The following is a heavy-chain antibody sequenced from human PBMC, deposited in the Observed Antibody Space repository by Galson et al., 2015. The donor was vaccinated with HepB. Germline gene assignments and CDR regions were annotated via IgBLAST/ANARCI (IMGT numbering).Heavy chain of an antibody. J-gene: IGHJ4*02. V-gene: IGHV3-30*04. CDR1: GFTFSSYA. CDR2: ISYDGSNK. Sequence: SLRLSCAASGFTFSSYAMHWVRQAPGKGLEWVAVISYDGSNKYYADSVKGRFTISRDNSKNTLYLQMNSLRAEDTAVYYCARDLIRGGGSYNFDYWGQGTLVTVSS. D-gene: IGHD2-15*01. CDR3: ARDLIRGGGSYNFDY.